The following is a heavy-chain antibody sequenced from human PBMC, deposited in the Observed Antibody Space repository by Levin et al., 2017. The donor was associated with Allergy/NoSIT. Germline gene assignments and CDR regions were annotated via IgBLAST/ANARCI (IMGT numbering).Heavy chain of an antibody. CDR1: TFTFSTYA. CDR3: AKEVLPYGHCWGLIDY. J-gene: IGHJ4*02. CDR2: ISGSGGST. D-gene: IGHD2-21*02. Sequence: TGGSLRLSCAASTFTFSTYAMSWVRQAPGKGLEWVSGISGSGGSTYYADSAKGRFTISRDNFKNILYLQMNSLRAEDTAVYYCAKEVLPYGHCWGLIDYWGQGILVTVSS. V-gene: IGHV3-23*01.